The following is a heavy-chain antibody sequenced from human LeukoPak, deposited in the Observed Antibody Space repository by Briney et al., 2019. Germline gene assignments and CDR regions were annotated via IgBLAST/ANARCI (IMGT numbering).Heavy chain of an antibody. CDR1: GYTFTSYG. Sequence: ASVKVSCNASGYTFTSYGINWVRQAPGQGLEWMGWISAYNGNTNYAQKLQGRVTMTTDTSTSTAYMELRSLRSDDTAVYYCARDGLVAVAGTLGYWGQGTLVTVSS. CDR2: ISAYNGNT. CDR3: ARDGLVAVAGTLGY. J-gene: IGHJ4*02. D-gene: IGHD6-19*01. V-gene: IGHV1-18*04.